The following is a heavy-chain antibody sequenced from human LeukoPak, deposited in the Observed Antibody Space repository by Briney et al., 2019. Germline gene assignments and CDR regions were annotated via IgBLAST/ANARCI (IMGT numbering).Heavy chain of an antibody. D-gene: IGHD3-16*02. CDR2: INHSGST. V-gene: IGHV4-34*01. CDR3: ARARYYDYVWGSYRYNNWFDP. J-gene: IGHJ5*02. Sequence: SETLSLTCAVYGGSFSGYYWSWIRQPPGKGLEWIGEINHSGSTNYNPSLKSRVTISVDTSKNQFSLKLSSVTAADTAVYYCARARYYDYVWGSYRYNNWFDPWGQGTLVTVSS. CDR1: GGSFSGYY.